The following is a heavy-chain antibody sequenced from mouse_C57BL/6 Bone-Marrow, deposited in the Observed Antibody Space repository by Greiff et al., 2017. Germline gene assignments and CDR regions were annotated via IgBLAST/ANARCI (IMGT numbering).Heavy chain of an antibody. J-gene: IGHJ1*03. V-gene: IGHV14-4*01. D-gene: IGHD2-4*01. CDR2: IDPENGDT. CDR1: GFNIKDDY. Sequence: EVQLQQSGAELVRPGASVKLSCTASGFNIKDDYMHWVKQRPEQGLEWIGWIDPENGDTEYASKFPGKATITADTSSNTAYLQLSSLTSEDTAVYYCTTFYYDYDGPPYWYFDVWGTGTTVTVSS. CDR3: TTFYYDYDGPPYWYFDV.